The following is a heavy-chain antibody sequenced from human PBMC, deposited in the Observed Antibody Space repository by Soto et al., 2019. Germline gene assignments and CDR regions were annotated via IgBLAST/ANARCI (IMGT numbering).Heavy chain of an antibody. V-gene: IGHV4-59*01. CDR3: ASVVKAGYGIDD. J-gene: IGHJ4*01. CDR2: IFYSGVN. D-gene: IGHD3-22*01. Sequence: WTRQPPGKGLAWIGSIFYSGVNNYTPSLKSRVTLSVDTSKHQFSLKRRCVTAADTAVYYCASVVKAGYGIDDWG.